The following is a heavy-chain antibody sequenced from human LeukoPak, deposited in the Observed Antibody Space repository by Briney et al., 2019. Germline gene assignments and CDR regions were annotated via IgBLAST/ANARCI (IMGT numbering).Heavy chain of an antibody. Sequence: SETLSLTCAVYGGSFSGYYWSWIRQPPGKGLEWIGEINHSGSTNYNPSLKSRVTISVDTSKNQFSLKLSSVTAADTAVYYCARYLYYYDSSGYHDGASFDYWGQGTLVTVSS. D-gene: IGHD3-22*01. CDR2: INHSGST. V-gene: IGHV4-34*01. CDR3: ARYLYYYDSSGYHDGASFDY. CDR1: GGSFSGYY. J-gene: IGHJ4*02.